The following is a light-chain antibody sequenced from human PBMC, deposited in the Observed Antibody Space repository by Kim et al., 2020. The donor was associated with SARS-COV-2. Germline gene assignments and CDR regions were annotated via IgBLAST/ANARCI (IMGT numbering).Light chain of an antibody. J-gene: IGKJ1*01. Sequence: DIQMTQSPSTLSASVGDRVTITCRASQSVSAWLAWYQQQPGKAPNLLIYTASSLESGVPSRFSASGSGTEFTLTISSLQPGDFATYYCLQYNAYSPWTFGQGTKVDIK. CDR1: QSVSAW. CDR3: LQYNAYSPWT. V-gene: IGKV1-5*03. CDR2: TAS.